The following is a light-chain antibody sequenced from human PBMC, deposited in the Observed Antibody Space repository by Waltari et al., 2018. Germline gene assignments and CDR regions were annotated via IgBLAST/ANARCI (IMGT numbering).Light chain of an antibody. Sequence: SYVLTQPPALSVAPGQTAKISCEGNNIGGKSVQWHQQKPGQAPVLVVFDDDERPSGIPHRFSGSNSENTATLTITRVEVGDGADYYCQVWDRSSDQPVFGGGT. CDR3: QVWDRSSDQPV. V-gene: IGLV3-21*02. J-gene: IGLJ2*01. CDR2: DDD. CDR1: NIGGKS.